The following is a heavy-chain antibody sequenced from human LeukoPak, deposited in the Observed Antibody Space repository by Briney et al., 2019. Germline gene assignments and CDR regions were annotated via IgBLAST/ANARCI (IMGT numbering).Heavy chain of an antibody. D-gene: IGHD4-17*01. CDR1: GFTFSSYW. Sequence: GGPLRLSCAASGFTFSSYWMSWVRQAPGKGLEWVANIKQYGSEKYYVASVKGRYTISRDNAKNSLYLEMNSLRAEDTAVDYCAREGSDGDRGQGFDYWGQGTLVTVSS. CDR3: AREGSDGDRGQGFDY. J-gene: IGHJ4*02. V-gene: IGHV3-7*01. CDR2: IKQYGSEK.